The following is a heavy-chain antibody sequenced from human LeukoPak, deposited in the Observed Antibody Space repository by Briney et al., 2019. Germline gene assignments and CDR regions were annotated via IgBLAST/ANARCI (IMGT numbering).Heavy chain of an antibody. CDR2: LYPGDSDT. CDR3: VTHFYGSGSPPSLYMDV. J-gene: IGHJ6*03. D-gene: IGHD3-10*01. V-gene: IGHV5-51*01. CDR1: GYSFTSYW. Sequence: GESLKISCKGSGYSFTSYWIGWVRQMPGKGLEWMGILYPGDSDTRYSPSFQGQVTISADKSISTAYLQWSSLKASDTAMYYCVTHFYGSGSPPSLYMDVWGKGTTVTVSS.